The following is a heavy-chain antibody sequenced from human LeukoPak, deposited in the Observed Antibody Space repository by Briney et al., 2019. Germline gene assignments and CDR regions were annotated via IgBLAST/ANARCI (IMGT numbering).Heavy chain of an antibody. CDR1: GFTFSSYW. Sequence: GGSLRLSCAASGFTFSSYWTSWVRQAPGKGLEWVANIKQDGSEKYYVDSVKGRFTISRDNAKNSLYLQMNSLRAEDTAVYYCARDRLRIAAAATYWGQGTLVTVSS. V-gene: IGHV3-7*01. J-gene: IGHJ4*02. CDR3: ARDRLRIAAAATY. D-gene: IGHD6-13*01. CDR2: IKQDGSEK.